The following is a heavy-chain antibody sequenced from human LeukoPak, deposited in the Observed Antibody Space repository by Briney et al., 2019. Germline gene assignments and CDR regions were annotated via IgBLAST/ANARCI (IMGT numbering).Heavy chain of an antibody. CDR3: ARGLGYCSSTSCYPYFDY. J-gene: IGHJ4*02. V-gene: IGHV4-61*01. CDR2: IYYSGST. D-gene: IGHD2-2*01. Sequence: SETLPLTCTVSGGSVSSGSYYWSWIRQPPGKGLEWIGYIYYSGSTNYNPSLKSRVTISVDTSKNQFSLKLSSVTAADTAVYYCARGLGYCSSTSCYPYFDYWGQGTLVTVSS. CDR1: GGSVSSGSYY.